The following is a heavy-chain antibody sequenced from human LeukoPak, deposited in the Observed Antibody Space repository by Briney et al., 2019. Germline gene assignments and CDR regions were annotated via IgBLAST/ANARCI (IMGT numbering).Heavy chain of an antibody. CDR3: ATGYSSSPGHY. CDR2: INHSGST. J-gene: IGHJ4*02. Sequence: PSETLSLTCAVYGGSFSGYYWSWIRQPPGKGLEWIGEINHSGSTNYNLSLKSRVTISVDTSKNQFSLKLSSVTAADTAVYYCATGYSSSPGHYWGQGTLVTVSS. V-gene: IGHV4-34*01. CDR1: GGSFSGYY. D-gene: IGHD6-13*01.